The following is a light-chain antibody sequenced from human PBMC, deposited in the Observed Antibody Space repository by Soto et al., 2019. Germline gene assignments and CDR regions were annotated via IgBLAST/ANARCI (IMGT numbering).Light chain of an antibody. J-gene: IGKJ3*01. V-gene: IGKV3-20*01. CDR2: DAF. Sequence: EIVLTQSPGTLSLSPGERATLSCRASQSIRDNYLAWYQQKPGQAPRLLIYDAFTRAPGIPDRFSGSGSGTDFTLTISRLEPEDSAGYYCQQYITSPRGFTFGPGTRVDIK. CDR3: QQYITSPRGFT. CDR1: QSIRDNY.